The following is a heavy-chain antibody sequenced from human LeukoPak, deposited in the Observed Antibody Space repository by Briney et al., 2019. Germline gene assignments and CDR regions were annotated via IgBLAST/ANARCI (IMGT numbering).Heavy chain of an antibody. V-gene: IGHV4-4*07. CDR1: GGSISSYY. CDR2: IYSSGST. Sequence: PSETLSLTCTVSGGSISSYYWSWIRQPAGKGLEWIGRIYSSGSTNYNPSLKSRVTMSVDTSKNQFPLKLSSVTAADTAVYYCARESVTVAGTPIDYWGQGTLVTVSS. CDR3: ARESVTVAGTPIDY. J-gene: IGHJ4*02. D-gene: IGHD6-19*01.